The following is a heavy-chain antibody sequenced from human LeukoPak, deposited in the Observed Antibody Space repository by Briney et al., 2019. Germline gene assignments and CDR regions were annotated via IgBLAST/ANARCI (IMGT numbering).Heavy chain of an antibody. CDR3: ARVARGQQDY. Sequence: SETLALICAVSGGSINRGGYPWSWIRQPPGKGVDWIGYIYHSGSTYYNPSLKSRVTISVDRSKTQFSLKLSSVTAADTAVYYCARVARGQQDYWGQGTLVTASS. V-gene: IGHV4-30-2*01. CDR2: IYHSGST. J-gene: IGHJ4*02. D-gene: IGHD6-13*01. CDR1: GGSINRGGYP.